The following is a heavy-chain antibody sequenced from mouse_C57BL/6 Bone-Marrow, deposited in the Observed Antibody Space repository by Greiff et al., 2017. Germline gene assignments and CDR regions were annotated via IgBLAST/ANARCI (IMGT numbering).Heavy chain of an antibody. CDR3: ARLRLRRSWYFDV. Sequence: VQLQQSGAELARPGASVKLSCKASGYTFTSYGISWVKQRTGQGLEWIGEIYPRSGNTYYNEKFKGKATLTADKSSSTAYRELRRLTSEDSAVYFSARLRLRRSWYFDVWGTGTTVTVAS. CDR2: IYPRSGNT. D-gene: IGHD2-4*01. CDR1: GYTFTSYG. J-gene: IGHJ1*03. V-gene: IGHV1-81*01.